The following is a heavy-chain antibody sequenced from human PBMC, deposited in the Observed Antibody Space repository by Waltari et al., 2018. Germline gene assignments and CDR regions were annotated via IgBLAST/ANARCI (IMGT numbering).Heavy chain of an antibody. V-gene: IGHV4-59*01. Sequence: QVQLQESGPGLVKPSETLFLTCTVSGGSISSYYWSWIRQPPGKGLEWIGYIYYSGSTNYNPSLKSRVTISVDTSKNQFSLKLSSVTAADTAVYYCARDPDFWSGPIFDYWGQGTLVTVSS. CDR2: IYYSGST. J-gene: IGHJ4*02. D-gene: IGHD3-3*01. CDR1: GGSISSYY. CDR3: ARDPDFWSGPIFDY.